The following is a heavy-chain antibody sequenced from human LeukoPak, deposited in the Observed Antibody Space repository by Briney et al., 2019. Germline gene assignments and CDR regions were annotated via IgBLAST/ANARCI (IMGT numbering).Heavy chain of an antibody. V-gene: IGHV1-8*01. D-gene: IGHD2-15*01. CDR3: AACSGGSCYEFDP. J-gene: IGHJ5*02. CDR1: GYTFTSYD. CDR2: MNPNSGNT. Sequence: ASVKVSCRASGYTFTSYDINWVRQATGQGLEWMGWMNPNSGNTGYAQKFQGRVTMTRNTSISTAYMELSSLRSEDTAVYYCAACSGGSCYEFDPWGQGTLVTVSS.